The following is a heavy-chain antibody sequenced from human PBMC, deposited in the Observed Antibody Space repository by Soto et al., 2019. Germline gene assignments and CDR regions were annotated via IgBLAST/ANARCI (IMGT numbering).Heavy chain of an antibody. Sequence: SVKVSCKASGYTFTSYAMHWVRQAPGQRLEWMGWINAGNGNTKYSQKFQGRVTITRDTSASTAYMGLSSLRSEDTAVYYCARDLRVTAGNYYYYGMDVWGQGTTVTVSS. D-gene: IGHD1-1*01. CDR3: ARDLRVTAGNYYYYGMDV. J-gene: IGHJ6*02. CDR2: INAGNGNT. V-gene: IGHV1-3*01. CDR1: GYTFTSYA.